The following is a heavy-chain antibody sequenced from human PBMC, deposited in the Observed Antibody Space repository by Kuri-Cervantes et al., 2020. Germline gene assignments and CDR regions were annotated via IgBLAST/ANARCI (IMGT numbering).Heavy chain of an antibody. Sequence: GESLKISCAASGFTFSSYGMHWVRQAPGKGLEWVAVIWYDGSNKYYADSVKGRFTISRDNAQNSLYLQMNSLRAEDTAVYYCARDYGSGSFYTFYIDYWGQGTLVTVSS. D-gene: IGHD3-10*01. CDR3: ARDYGSGSFYTFYIDY. J-gene: IGHJ4*02. CDR1: GFTFSSYG. V-gene: IGHV3-33*08. CDR2: IWYDGSNK.